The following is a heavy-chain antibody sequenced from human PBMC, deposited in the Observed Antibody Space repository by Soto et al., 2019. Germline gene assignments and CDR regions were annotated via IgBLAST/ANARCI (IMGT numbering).Heavy chain of an antibody. Sequence: GGSLRLSCAASGFTFSSYAMSWVRQAPGKGLEWVSAISGSGGSTYYADSVKGRFTISRDNSKNTLYLQMNSLRAEDTAVYYCAKDPMGGYCSGGSCYAKGNYGMDVWGQGTTVTVSS. V-gene: IGHV3-23*01. CDR1: GFTFSSYA. J-gene: IGHJ6*02. D-gene: IGHD2-15*01. CDR2: ISGSGGST. CDR3: AKDPMGGYCSGGSCYAKGNYGMDV.